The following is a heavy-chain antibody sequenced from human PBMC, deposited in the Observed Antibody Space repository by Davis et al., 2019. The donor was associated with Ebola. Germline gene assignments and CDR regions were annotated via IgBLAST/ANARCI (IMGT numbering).Heavy chain of an antibody. D-gene: IGHD3-22*01. CDR3: ARSPPVYDSSGYFGWFDP. Sequence: GESLKISCKGSGYSFTSYWIGWVRQMPGKGLEWMGIIYPGDSDTRYSPSFQGQVTISADKSISTAYLQWSSLKASDTAMYYCARSPPVYDSSGYFGWFDPWGQGTLVTVSS. CDR1: GYSFTSYW. CDR2: IYPGDSDT. J-gene: IGHJ5*02. V-gene: IGHV5-51*01.